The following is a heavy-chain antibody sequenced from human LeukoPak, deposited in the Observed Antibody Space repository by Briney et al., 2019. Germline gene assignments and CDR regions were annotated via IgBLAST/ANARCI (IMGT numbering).Heavy chain of an antibody. V-gene: IGHV1-69*01. CDR3: ARDSGGSGATKTNAFDI. CDR1: GGSFTNCP. J-gene: IGHJ3*02. Sequence: GASVKVSCKASGGSFTNCPFHWVRQAPGQGLEWMGGIIPMFGSTDYAQKFQGRLTITADESTTTAYMELSSLRSEDMAVYYCARDSGGSGATKTNAFDIWGQGTMVTVSS. CDR2: IIPMFGST. D-gene: IGHD3-16*01.